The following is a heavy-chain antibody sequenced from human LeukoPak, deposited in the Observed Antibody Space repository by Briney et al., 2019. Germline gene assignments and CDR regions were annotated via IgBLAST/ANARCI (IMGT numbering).Heavy chain of an antibody. CDR2: ISSSGSTI. CDR3: AKGDGDYESYYYMDV. J-gene: IGHJ6*03. V-gene: IGHV3-48*03. Sequence: GGSLRLFCAASGFTFSSYEMNWVRQAPGKGLEWVSYISSSGSTIYYADSVKGRVTISRDNSKNTLYLQMNSLRAEDTAVYYCAKGDGDYESYYYMDVWGKGTTVTVSS. CDR1: GFTFSSYE. D-gene: IGHD4-17*01.